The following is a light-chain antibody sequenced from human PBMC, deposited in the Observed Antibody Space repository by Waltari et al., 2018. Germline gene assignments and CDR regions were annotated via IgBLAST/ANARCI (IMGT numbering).Light chain of an antibody. CDR3: QQRSNWPPFT. CDR2: DAS. J-gene: IGKJ4*01. CDR1: QIVSTY. Sequence: EVVLTQSPATLSLSPGERATLSSRASQIVSTYLAWYQQGPGQAPRLLIYDASNRAAGIPARFSGSGSGTDFTLTISSLEPEDFAVYYCQQRSNWPPFTFGGGTKVEIK. V-gene: IGKV3-11*01.